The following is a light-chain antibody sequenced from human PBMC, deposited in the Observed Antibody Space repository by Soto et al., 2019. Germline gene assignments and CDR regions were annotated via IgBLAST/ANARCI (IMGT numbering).Light chain of an antibody. J-gene: IGLJ3*02. V-gene: IGLV2-14*03. Sequence: QSALTQPASVSGSPGQSITIFCTGTSSDVGGYGLVAWYQQHPGKAPKLIIYDVTNRPSGISNRFSGSKSGDTASLTISGLQAEDEADYYCSSHASSGTHVLFGGGTKLTVL. CDR3: SSHASSGTHVL. CDR1: SSDVGGYGL. CDR2: DVT.